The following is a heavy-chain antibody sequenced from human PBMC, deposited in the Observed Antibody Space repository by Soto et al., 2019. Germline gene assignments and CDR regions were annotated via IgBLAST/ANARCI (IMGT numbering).Heavy chain of an antibody. Sequence: ASVKVSSKASGYTFTSYYMHWARQAPGQGLEWMGIINPSGGSTSYAQKFQGRVTMTRDTSTSTVYMELSSLRSEDTAVYYCASYQEVVPAAAFDYWGQGTLVTVSS. CDR1: GYTFTSYY. J-gene: IGHJ4*02. CDR2: INPSGGST. D-gene: IGHD2-2*01. V-gene: IGHV1-46*01. CDR3: ASYQEVVPAAAFDY.